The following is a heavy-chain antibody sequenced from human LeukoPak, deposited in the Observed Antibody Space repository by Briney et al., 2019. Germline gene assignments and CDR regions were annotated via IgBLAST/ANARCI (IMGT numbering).Heavy chain of an antibody. CDR3: ARANHPQREDV. V-gene: IGHV1-18*01. CDR2: ISAYNGNT. Sequence: ASVKVSCKASGYTFTSYGISWVRQAPGQGLEWMGCISAYNGNTNYAQKLQRRVTITTNTSTSTAYMELRSLRSDDTAVYYCARANHPQREDVWGKGTTVTVSS. D-gene: IGHD1-14*01. CDR1: GYTFTSYG. J-gene: IGHJ6*04.